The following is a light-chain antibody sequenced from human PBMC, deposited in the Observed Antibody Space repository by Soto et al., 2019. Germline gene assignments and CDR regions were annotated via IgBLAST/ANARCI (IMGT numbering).Light chain of an antibody. CDR2: DVS. J-gene: IGLJ2*01. Sequence: QSALTQPASVSGSPGQSITISCTGTSSDVGGYNYVSWYQQHPGKAPKLMIYDVSNRPSGVSNRCSGSKSGNTASLTISWLQAEYEADYYCSSYTRSSTLVFGGGTKLTVL. CDR3: SSYTRSSTLV. V-gene: IGLV2-14*01. CDR1: SSDVGGYNY.